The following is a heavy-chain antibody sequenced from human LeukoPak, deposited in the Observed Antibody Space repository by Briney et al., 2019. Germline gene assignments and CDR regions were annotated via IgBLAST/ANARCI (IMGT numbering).Heavy chain of an antibody. J-gene: IGHJ4*02. CDR2: ISSSGGTV. CDR3: AGDLPR. CDR1: GFTFSSYE. Sequence: GGSLRLSCAASGFTFSSYEMSWVRQAPGKGLEWVPYISSSGGTVKYADSVKGRFTISRDNAKNSLYLQMNSLRAEDTAVYYCAGDLPRWGQGTLVTVS. V-gene: IGHV3-48*03.